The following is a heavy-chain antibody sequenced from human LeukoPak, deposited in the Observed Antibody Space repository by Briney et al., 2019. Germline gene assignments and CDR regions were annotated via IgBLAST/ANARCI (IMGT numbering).Heavy chain of an antibody. V-gene: IGHV3-7*01. CDR1: GFTFSSHW. J-gene: IGHJ4*02. CDR2: IKQDGSEK. D-gene: IGHD3-22*01. Sequence: PGGSLRLSCVDSGFTFSSHWMSWVRQAPGKGLEWVANIKQDGSEKYYVDSVKGRFTISRDNAKNSLYLQMNSLRAEDTAVYYCARDRTDYDSSGDRPYFDYWGQGTLVTVSS. CDR3: ARDRTDYDSSGDRPYFDY.